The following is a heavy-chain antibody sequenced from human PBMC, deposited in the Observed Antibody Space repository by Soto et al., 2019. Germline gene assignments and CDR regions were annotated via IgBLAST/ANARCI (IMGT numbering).Heavy chain of an antibody. V-gene: IGHV3-30-3*01. CDR1: GFTFSSYA. CDR2: ISYDGSNK. CDR3: ARGGIYHYDSSGPFYYYYGMDV. Sequence: GGSLRLSCAASGFTFSSYAMHWVRQAPGKGLEWVAVISYDGSNKYYADSVKGRFTISRDNSKNTLYLQMNSLRAEDTAVYYCARGGIYHYDSSGPFYYYYGMDVWGQGTTVTVFS. J-gene: IGHJ6*02. D-gene: IGHD3-22*01.